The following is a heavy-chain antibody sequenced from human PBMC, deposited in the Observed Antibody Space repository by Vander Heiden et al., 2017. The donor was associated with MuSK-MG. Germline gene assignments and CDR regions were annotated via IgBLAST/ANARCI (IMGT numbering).Heavy chain of an antibody. V-gene: IGHV1-69*10. CDR2: IIPILGIA. CDR1: GGTFSSSA. D-gene: IGHD3-10*01. CDR3: ARVAPMVRGVINYYYYMDV. Sequence: QVQLVQSGAEVKKPGSSVKVSCKASGGTFSSSAISWVRLAPGQGLEWMGGIIPILGIANYAQKFQGRVTITADKSTSTAYMELSSLRSEDTAVYYCARVAPMVRGVINYYYYMDVWGKGTTVTVSS. J-gene: IGHJ6*03.